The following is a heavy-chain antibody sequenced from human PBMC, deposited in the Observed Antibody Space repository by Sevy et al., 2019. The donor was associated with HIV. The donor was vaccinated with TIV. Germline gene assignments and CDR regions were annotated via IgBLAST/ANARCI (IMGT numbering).Heavy chain of an antibody. J-gene: IGHJ4*02. CDR2: ISHSGST. V-gene: IGHV4-59*01. CDR1: GGSISGYY. Sequence: SETLSLTCTVSGGSISGYYWSWIRQPPGKGLEWIGYISHSGSTNYNPSRKSRVTISVDTSKNEFSLKLSSVTAADTAVYYCARSRVITGTFDYWGQGTLVTVSS. CDR3: ARSRVITGTFDY. D-gene: IGHD1-20*01.